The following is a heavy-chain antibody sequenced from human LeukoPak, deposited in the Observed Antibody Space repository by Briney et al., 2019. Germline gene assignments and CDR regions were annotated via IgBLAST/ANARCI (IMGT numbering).Heavy chain of an antibody. CDR2: INHSGST. CDR1: GGSISSYY. Sequence: SETLSLTCTVSGGSISSYYWSWIRQPPGKGLEWIGEINHSGSTNYNPSLKSRVTISVDTSKNQFSLKLSSVTAADTAVYYCARVQPYNWNYMDYWGQGTLVTISS. CDR3: ARVQPYNWNYMDY. J-gene: IGHJ4*02. V-gene: IGHV4-34*01. D-gene: IGHD1-20*01.